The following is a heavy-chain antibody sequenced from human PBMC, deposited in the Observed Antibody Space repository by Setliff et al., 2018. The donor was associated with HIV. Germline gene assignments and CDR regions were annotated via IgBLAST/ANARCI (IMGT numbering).Heavy chain of an antibody. V-gene: IGHV2-26*01. Sequence: GSGPTLVNPTETLTLTCTVSGFSLSNARMGVSWIRQPPGKALEWLAHIFSNDEKSYSTSLKSRLTISKDTSKSQVVLTMTNMDPVDTVTYYCAHSYCSSTSCYPHYYYYMDVWGKGTTVTVSS. CDR3: AHSYCSSTSCYPHYYYYMDV. CDR2: IFSNDEK. D-gene: IGHD2-2*01. CDR1: GFSLSNARMG. J-gene: IGHJ6*03.